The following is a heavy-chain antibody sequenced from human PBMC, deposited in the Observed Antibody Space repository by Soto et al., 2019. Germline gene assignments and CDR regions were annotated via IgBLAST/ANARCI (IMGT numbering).Heavy chain of an antibody. D-gene: IGHD3-16*02. CDR3: AREDDYIWGSYRPAVFDY. Sequence: GGSLRLSCAASGFTFSSYWMSWVRQAPGKGLEWVANIKQDGSEKYYVDSVKGRFTISRDNAKNSLYLQMNSLRAEDTAVYYCAREDDYIWGSYRPAVFDYWGQGTLVTVSS. CDR2: IKQDGSEK. CDR1: GFTFSSYW. J-gene: IGHJ4*02. V-gene: IGHV3-7*01.